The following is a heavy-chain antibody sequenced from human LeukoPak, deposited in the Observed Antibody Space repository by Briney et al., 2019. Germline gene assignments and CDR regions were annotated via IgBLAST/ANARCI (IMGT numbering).Heavy chain of an antibody. Sequence: PSETLSLTCTVSGGSISSGSYYWSWIRQPAGKGLEWIGRIYTSGSTNYNPSLKSRVTISVDTSKNQFSLKLSSVTAADTAVYYCACSSLGGFEYYYYMDVWGKGTTVTVSS. D-gene: IGHD2-15*01. CDR1: GGSISSGSYY. J-gene: IGHJ6*03. V-gene: IGHV4-61*02. CDR3: ACSSLGGFEYYYYMDV. CDR2: IYTSGST.